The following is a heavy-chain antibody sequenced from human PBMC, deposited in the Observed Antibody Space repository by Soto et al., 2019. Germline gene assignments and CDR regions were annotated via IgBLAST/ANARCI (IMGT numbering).Heavy chain of an antibody. Sequence: GGSLRRSCAASGFTFSGYAMRSVLQALGEGLEWVSTISGSGGSTYYAGAVKGRFTISRDNSKNTLYLQMDSLRAEDTAVYYCAKDTASDFGDYAPSRYNWFDPWGQGTLVTVS. V-gene: IGHV3-23*01. J-gene: IGHJ5*02. D-gene: IGHD4-17*01. CDR3: AKDTASDFGDYAPSRYNWFDP. CDR2: ISGSGGST. CDR1: GFTFSGYA.